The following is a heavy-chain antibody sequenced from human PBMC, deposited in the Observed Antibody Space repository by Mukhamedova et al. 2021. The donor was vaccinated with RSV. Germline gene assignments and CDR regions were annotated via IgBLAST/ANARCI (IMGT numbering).Heavy chain of an antibody. CDR3: AREDCGGDCDNYYYYYGMDV. CDR2: IYTSGST. J-gene: IGHJ6*02. D-gene: IGHD2-21*02. Sequence: SWIRQPAGKGLEWIGRIYTSGSTNYNPSLKSRVTISVDTSKNQFSLKLSSVTAADTAVYYCAREDCGGDCDNYYYYYGMDVGGQG. V-gene: IGHV4-61*02.